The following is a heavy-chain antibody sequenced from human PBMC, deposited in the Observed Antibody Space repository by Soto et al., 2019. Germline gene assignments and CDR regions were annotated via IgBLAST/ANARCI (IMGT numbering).Heavy chain of an antibody. D-gene: IGHD3-9*01. CDR1: RFSNSW. J-gene: IGHJ3*02. CDR2: INPDWGST. V-gene: IGHV3-74*01. Sequence: GGSLRLSCAASRFSNSWMHWVRQVPGKGLVWVSRINPDWGSTNYEDFVKGRFTSSRDYATETVYLQMNSLRAEETAVYYCVRGPGAYGYFGFHXWGQGTMVTVS. CDR3: VRGPGAYGYFGFHX.